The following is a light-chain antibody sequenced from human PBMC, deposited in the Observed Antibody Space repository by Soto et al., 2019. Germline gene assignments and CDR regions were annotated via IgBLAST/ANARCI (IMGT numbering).Light chain of an antibody. Sequence: IFMTQYNDYLSVSPGERATLSCRASHSMSNSNLAWYQHKPGQAPRLLIYGASNRATGIPDRFSGSGSGTDFILTINRLEPEDFAVYYCQEFASNFGGGTKVDIK. J-gene: IGKJ4*01. CDR1: HSMSNSN. V-gene: IGKV3-20*01. CDR3: QEFASN. CDR2: GAS.